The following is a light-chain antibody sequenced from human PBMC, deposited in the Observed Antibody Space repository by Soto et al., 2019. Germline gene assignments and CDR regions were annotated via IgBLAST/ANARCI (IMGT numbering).Light chain of an antibody. Sequence: DIQMTQSPSSLSASVGDRVTITCRASQNVNAWLAWYQQKPGKAPEVLIYDASHLETGVPSRFSGSGSGTEFTLTISSLQPDDFATYYCQQYNSYSRTFGQGTKVDIK. V-gene: IGKV1-5*01. J-gene: IGKJ1*01. CDR1: QNVNAW. CDR3: QQYNSYSRT. CDR2: DAS.